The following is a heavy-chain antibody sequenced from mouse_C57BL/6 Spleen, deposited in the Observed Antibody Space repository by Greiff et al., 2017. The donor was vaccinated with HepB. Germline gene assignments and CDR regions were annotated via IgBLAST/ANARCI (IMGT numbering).Heavy chain of an antibody. Sequence: VQGVESGAELVRPGASVTLSCKASGYTFTDYEMHWVKQTPVHGLEWIGAIDPETGGTAYNQKFKGKAILTADKSSSTAYMELRSLTSEDSAVYYCTRGDYYGSSSRYFDVWGTGTTVTVSS. CDR3: TRGDYYGSSSRYFDV. J-gene: IGHJ1*03. V-gene: IGHV1-15*01. D-gene: IGHD1-1*01. CDR1: GYTFTDYE. CDR2: IDPETGGT.